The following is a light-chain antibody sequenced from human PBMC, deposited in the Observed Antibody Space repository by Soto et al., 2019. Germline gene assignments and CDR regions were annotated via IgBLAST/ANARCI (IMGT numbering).Light chain of an antibody. J-gene: IGKJ1*01. CDR1: QSVSSSY. V-gene: IGKV3-20*01. CDR3: LQYGSSRT. CDR2: GAS. Sequence: EIVLTQSPGTLSLSPGERATLSCRASQSVSSSYLAWYQQKPGQAPRLLIYGASSRATGIPDRFSGSGSGTDFTLTISRLETEDFAVYYCLQYGSSRTFGQGTKVEIK.